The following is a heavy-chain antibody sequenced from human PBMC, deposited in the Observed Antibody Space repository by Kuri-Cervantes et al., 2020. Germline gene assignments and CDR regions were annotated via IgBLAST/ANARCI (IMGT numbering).Heavy chain of an antibody. V-gene: IGHV1-69*05. J-gene: IGHJ6*03. CDR2: IIPIFGTA. CDR3: ARAAAAGLYYYYYYMDV. Sequence: SVKVSCKASGGTFSSYAISWVRQAPGQGLEWMGGIIPIFGTANYAQKFQGRVTITTDESTSTAYMELSSLRSEDTAVYYCARAAAAGLYYYYYYMDVWGKGTTVTVSS. CDR1: GGTFSSYA. D-gene: IGHD6-13*01.